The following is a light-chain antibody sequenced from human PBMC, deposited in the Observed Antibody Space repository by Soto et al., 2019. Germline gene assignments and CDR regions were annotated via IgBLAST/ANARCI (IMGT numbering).Light chain of an antibody. CDR2: EVS. J-gene: IGLJ1*01. CDR3: SSYTSSSTLV. V-gene: IGLV2-14*01. Sequence: HSVLTQPASVSGSPGQSITISCPGPSSDVGGYNVVSWDQQHPGKATRLMIYEVSNRPSGVSNRFSGSNSGNSASLTISGLQAEDEADYYCSSYTSSSTLVCGTGTKVTDL. CDR1: SSDVGGYNV.